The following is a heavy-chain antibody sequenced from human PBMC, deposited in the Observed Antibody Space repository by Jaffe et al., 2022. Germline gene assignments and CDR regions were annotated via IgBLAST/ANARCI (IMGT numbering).Heavy chain of an antibody. V-gene: IGHV3-7*01. CDR2: INLDGSEE. D-gene: IGHD6-19*01. Sequence: EVQLVESGGGLVQPGGSLRLSCAASGFTFSTSWMCWVRQAPGKGLEWVANINLDGSEENYVDSVKGRFTISRDNAKNSLYLQMNSLRPEDTAIYYCARDWWAVADYWAQGTLVTVSS. CDR3: ARDWWAVADY. J-gene: IGHJ4*02. CDR1: GFTFSTSW.